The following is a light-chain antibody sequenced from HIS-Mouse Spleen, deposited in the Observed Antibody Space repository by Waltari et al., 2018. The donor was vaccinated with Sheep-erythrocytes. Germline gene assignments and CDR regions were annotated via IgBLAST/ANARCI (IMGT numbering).Light chain of an antibody. CDR3: QQSYSTLYT. CDR2: AAS. V-gene: IGKV1-39*01. J-gene: IGKJ2*01. Sequence: DIQMTQSPSSLSASVGARVTITCRASQSISSYLNWYQQKPGKAPKLLIYAASSLQSGVPSRFSGSGSETDFTLTISSLQPEDFATYYCQQSYSTLYTFGQGTKLEIK. CDR1: QSISSY.